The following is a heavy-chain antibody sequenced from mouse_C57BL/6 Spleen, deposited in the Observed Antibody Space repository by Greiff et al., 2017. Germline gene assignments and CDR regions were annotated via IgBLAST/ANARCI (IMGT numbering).Heavy chain of an antibody. J-gene: IGHJ3*01. CDR2: IDPNSGGT. Sequence: QVQLQQPGAELVKPGASVKLSCKASGSTFTSYWMHWVKQRPGRGLEWIGRIDPNSGGTKYHEKFQSKATLTVDKPSCTAYMPLSSLTSEDSAVYECARSGDYGAWFAYWGQGTLVTVSA. CDR3: ARSGDYGAWFAY. CDR1: GSTFTSYW. V-gene: IGHV1-72*01. D-gene: IGHD1-1*01.